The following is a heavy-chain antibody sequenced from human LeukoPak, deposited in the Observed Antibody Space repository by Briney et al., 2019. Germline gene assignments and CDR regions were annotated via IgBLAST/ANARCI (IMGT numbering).Heavy chain of an antibody. CDR3: ARSVVAATETFDY. J-gene: IGHJ4*02. CDR2: ISWDGGST. V-gene: IGHV3-43D*03. D-gene: IGHD2-15*01. CDR1: GFTFDDYA. Sequence: PGGSLRLSCAASGFTFDDYAMHWVRQAPGKGLEWVSLISWDGGSTYYADSVKGRFTISRDNSNTSLYLQMNSLRAGDTAVYYCARSVVAATETFDYWGQGTLVTVSS.